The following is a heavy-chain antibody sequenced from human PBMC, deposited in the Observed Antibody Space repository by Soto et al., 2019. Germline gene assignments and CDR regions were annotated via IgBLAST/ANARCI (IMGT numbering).Heavy chain of an antibody. CDR1: GFIFSSYS. J-gene: IGHJ5*02. D-gene: IGHD3-22*01. CDR3: ARSSYYDTSGYLNWFDP. Sequence: PGGSLRLSCAASGFIFSSYSMSWVRQTPGKGLEWVSSISGGGGRTYDADSVKGRFTISVDTSKNQFSLNLSSVTAADTAVYYCARSSYYDTSGYLNWFDPWGQGTLVTVSS. CDR2: ISGGGGRT. V-gene: IGHV3-23*01.